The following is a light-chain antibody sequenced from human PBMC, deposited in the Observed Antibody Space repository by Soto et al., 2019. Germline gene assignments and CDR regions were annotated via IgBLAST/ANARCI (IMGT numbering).Light chain of an antibody. V-gene: IGLV2-14*01. CDR3: SSYTSSSTRV. J-gene: IGLJ3*02. CDR1: SSDVGGYNY. CDR2: EVS. Sequence: QSALTQPASVSGSPGQSITISCTGTSSDVGGYNYVSWYQHHPGKAPKLMIYEVSNRPSGVSNRFSGSKSGNTASLTISGRQAEDEADFYCSSYTSSSTRVFGGGTKVTVL.